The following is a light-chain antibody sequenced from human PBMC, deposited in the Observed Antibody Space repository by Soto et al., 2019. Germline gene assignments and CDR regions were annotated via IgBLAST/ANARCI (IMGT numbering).Light chain of an antibody. Sequence: QSALTQPPSASGSPGQSVTFSCTGTSSAIGDYNYVSWYQQHPGKAPKLMIYEVTKRPSGVPDRFSGSKSGNTASLTVSGLQADDEADYYFSSYAGNNNYVFGTGTKVTVL. CDR1: SSAIGDYNY. CDR2: EVT. V-gene: IGLV2-8*01. CDR3: SSYAGNNNYV. J-gene: IGLJ1*01.